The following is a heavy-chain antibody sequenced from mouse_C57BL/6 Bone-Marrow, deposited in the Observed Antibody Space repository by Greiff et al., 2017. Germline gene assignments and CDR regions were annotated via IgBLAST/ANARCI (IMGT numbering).Heavy chain of an antibody. D-gene: IGHD1-2*01. V-gene: IGHV1-5*01. J-gene: IGHJ1*03. CDR3: ASGDGYFDD. CDR2: IYPGNGDT. Sequence: VQLQQSGTVLAKPGASVKMSCKASGYTFTNYWMHWVKQRPGQGLEWIGDIYPGNGDTSYNQKFKGKATLTADKSASTAYMELSSLTYEDSAVYYCASGDGYFDDWGKGTTVTVSS. CDR1: GYTFTNYW.